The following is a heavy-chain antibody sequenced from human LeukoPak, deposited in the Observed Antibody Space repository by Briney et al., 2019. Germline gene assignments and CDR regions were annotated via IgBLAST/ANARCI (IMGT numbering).Heavy chain of an antibody. D-gene: IGHD2-15*01. CDR1: GGSISSSSYY. Sequence: SETLSLTCTVSGGSISSSSYYWGWIRQPPGKGLEWIGSIYYSGSTYYNPSLKSRVTISVDTSKNQFSLKLSFVTAADTAVYYCARGLRAGWFDPWGQGTLVTVSS. J-gene: IGHJ5*02. CDR3: ARGLRAGWFDP. V-gene: IGHV4-39*07. CDR2: IYYSGST.